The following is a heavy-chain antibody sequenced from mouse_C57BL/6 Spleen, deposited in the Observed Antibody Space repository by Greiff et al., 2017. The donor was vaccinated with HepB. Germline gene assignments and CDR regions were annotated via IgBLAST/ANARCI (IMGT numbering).Heavy chain of an antibody. CDR3: TTSYYGSRYFDY. Sequence: EVHLVESGAELVRPGASVKLSCTASGFNIKDDYMHWVKQRPEQGLEWIGWIDPENGDTEYASKFQGKATITADTSSNTAYLQLSSLTSEDTAVYYCTTSYYGSRYFDYWGQGTTLTVSS. J-gene: IGHJ2*01. D-gene: IGHD1-1*01. V-gene: IGHV14-4*01. CDR2: IDPENGDT. CDR1: GFNIKDDY.